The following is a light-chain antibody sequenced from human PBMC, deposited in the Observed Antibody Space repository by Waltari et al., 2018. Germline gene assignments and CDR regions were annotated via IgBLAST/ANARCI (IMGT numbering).Light chain of an antibody. CDR2: RND. V-gene: IGLV1-47*01. CDR3: AAWDDSLSASL. J-gene: IGLJ3*02. CDR1: SFNIGGNY. Sequence: QTVLTQPPSVSGTPGQRVTIPCSGRSFNIGGNYVYWFQQLPGTAPKLLIYRNDERPSGVPDRISGSKSGTSASLAISGLRSEDEAHYYCAAWDDSLSASLFGGGTKLTVL.